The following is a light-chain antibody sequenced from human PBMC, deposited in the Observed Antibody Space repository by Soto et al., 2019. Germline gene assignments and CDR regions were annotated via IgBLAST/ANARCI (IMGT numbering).Light chain of an antibody. CDR2: DVN. CDR3: SSYTTESNYV. Sequence: QSALTQPASVSGSPGQSIAISCTGTSSDVGAYNYVFWYQQHPGKAPKLMIYDVNNRPSGVSDRFSCSKSGNTASLTISGLQAEDEADYYCSSYTTESNYVLGTGTKLTVL. J-gene: IGLJ1*01. V-gene: IGLV2-14*03. CDR1: SSDVGAYNY.